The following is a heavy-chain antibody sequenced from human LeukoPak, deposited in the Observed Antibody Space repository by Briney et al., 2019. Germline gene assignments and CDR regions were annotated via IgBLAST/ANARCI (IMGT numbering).Heavy chain of an antibody. Sequence: PSETLSLTCTVSGYSISSSSYYWGWIRQPPGKGLEWIGLMYYSGTTYYNPSLKSRVTMSVDTSKNQFSLKLSSVTAADTAVYYCARVEVGGSYRIDPWGQGTLVTVSS. D-gene: IGHD1-26*01. V-gene: IGHV4-39*07. CDR2: MYYSGTT. CDR3: ARVEVGGSYRIDP. CDR1: GYSISSSSYY. J-gene: IGHJ5*02.